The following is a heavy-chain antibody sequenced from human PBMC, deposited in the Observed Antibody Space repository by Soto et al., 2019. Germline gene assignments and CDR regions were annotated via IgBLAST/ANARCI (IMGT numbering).Heavy chain of an antibody. J-gene: IGHJ4*02. Sequence: GSRRVSWAAAGFSVSSNYIFWVRQAPGKGLEWVSVIYSGGSTYYEDSVKGRFTISRDNSKNTLYLQMNRLRAEDTAVYYCARDTYYYDSSGYYYFDYWGQGTLVTVSS. V-gene: IGHV3-53*01. CDR3: ARDTYYYDSSGYYYFDY. CDR2: IYSGGST. D-gene: IGHD3-22*01. CDR1: GFSVSSNY.